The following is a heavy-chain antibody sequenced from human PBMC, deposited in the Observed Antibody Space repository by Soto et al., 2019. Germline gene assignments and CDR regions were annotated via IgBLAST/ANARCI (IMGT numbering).Heavy chain of an antibody. CDR2: IYYSGST. D-gene: IGHD3-22*01. V-gene: IGHV4-39*01. CDR1: GGSISSSSYY. CDR3: ARPTYYYDSSGYYPTAFDI. J-gene: IGHJ3*02. Sequence: QLQLQESGPGLVKPSETLSLTCTVSGGSISSSSYYWGWIRQPPGKGLEWIGSIYYSGSTYYNPSLKSRVTISVDTSKNQFSLKLSSVTAADTAVYYCARPTYYYDSSGYYPTAFDIWGQGTMVTVSS.